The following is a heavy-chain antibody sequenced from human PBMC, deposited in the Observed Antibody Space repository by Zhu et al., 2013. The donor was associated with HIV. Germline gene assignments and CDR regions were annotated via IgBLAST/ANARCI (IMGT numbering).Heavy chain of an antibody. CDR2: ISAYNGNT. J-gene: IGHJ4*02. D-gene: IGHD3-22*01. CDR3: TRSYDSTDYYSY. Sequence: QVQLVQSGAEVKKPGASVKVSCTASGYTFTRYGISWVRQAPGQGLEWMGWISAYNGNTNYAQKLQGRVTMTTDTSTSTAYMELRSLRSEDTAVYYCTRSYDSTDYYSYWGQGTLVTVSS. V-gene: IGHV1-18*01. CDR1: GYTFTRYG.